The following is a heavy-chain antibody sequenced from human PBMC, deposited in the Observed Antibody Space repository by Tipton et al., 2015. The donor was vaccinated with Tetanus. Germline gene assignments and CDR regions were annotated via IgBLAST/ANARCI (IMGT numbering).Heavy chain of an antibody. V-gene: IGHV3-21*01. CDR1: GFTFSSYS. CDR3: ARDGCSSTSCQYYYYYYGMDV. J-gene: IGHJ6*02. D-gene: IGHD2-2*01. Sequence: SLRLSCAASGFTFSSYSMNWVRQAPGKGLEWVSSISSSSSYIYYADSVKGRFTISRDNAKNSLYLQMNSLRAEDTAVYYCARDGCSSTSCQYYYYYYGMDVWGQGTTVTVSS. CDR2: ISSSSSYI.